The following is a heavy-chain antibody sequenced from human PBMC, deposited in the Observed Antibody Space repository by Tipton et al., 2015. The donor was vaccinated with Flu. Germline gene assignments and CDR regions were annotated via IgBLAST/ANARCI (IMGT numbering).Heavy chain of an antibody. Sequence: GLVKPSETLSLTCGVSGDSIRSSNYYWGWIRQPPGKGLEWLGNTFHSGNTYLNPSLKSRVTMSIDTSKNQFSLKLSSVTASDTAVYYCSRRDYGNDVSEPRNWFDPWGQGALVAVAS. V-gene: IGHV4-39*07. J-gene: IGHJ5*02. CDR2: TFHSGNT. CDR1: GDSIRSSNYY. D-gene: IGHD4-11*01. CDR3: SRRDYGNDVSEPRNWFDP.